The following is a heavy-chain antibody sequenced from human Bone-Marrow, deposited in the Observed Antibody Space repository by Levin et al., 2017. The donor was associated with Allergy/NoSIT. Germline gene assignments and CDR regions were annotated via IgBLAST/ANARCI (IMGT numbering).Heavy chain of an antibody. Sequence: VGSLRLSCAASGFTFNTYWMHWVRQAPGKGLVWVSRINSDGSSTNYADSVKGRFTISRDTAKNTLSLQMNSLRAEDTAVYYCARPAPGSGWAFDYWGQGTLVTVSS. CDR3: ARPAPGSGWAFDY. D-gene: IGHD6-19*01. V-gene: IGHV3-74*01. CDR1: GFTFNTYW. CDR2: INSDGSST. J-gene: IGHJ4*02.